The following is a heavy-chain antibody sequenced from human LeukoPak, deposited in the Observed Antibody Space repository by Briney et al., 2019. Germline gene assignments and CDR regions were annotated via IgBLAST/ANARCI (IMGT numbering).Heavy chain of an antibody. CDR3: ARDQWELLGSEGYHYMDV. CDR2: IYYSGST. J-gene: IGHJ6*03. V-gene: IGHV4-59*12. D-gene: IGHD1-26*01. CDR1: GGSISSYY. Sequence: SETLSLICTVSGGSISSYYWSWIRQPPGKGLEWIGFIYYSGSTHYKPSLKSRGTISVDTSKNQYSLKLSSVTAADTAVYYCARDQWELLGSEGYHYMDVWGKGTTVTISS.